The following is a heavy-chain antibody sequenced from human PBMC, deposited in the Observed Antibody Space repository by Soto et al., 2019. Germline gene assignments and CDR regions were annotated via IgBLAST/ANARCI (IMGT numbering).Heavy chain of an antibody. J-gene: IGHJ6*02. Sequence: EVQLVESGGGLVQPGGSLRLSCAASGFTFSSYWMHWVRQAPGKGLVWVSRINSDGSSTSYADSVKGRFTISRDNAKNTLYLQMNSLRAEDTAVYYCARVHSSSWYVRYYYYGMDVWGQGTTVTVSS. CDR1: GFTFSSYW. V-gene: IGHV3-74*01. CDR2: INSDGSST. CDR3: ARVHSSSWYVRYYYYGMDV. D-gene: IGHD6-13*01.